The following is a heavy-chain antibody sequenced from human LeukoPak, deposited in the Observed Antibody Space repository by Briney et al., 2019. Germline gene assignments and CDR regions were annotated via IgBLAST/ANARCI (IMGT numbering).Heavy chain of an antibody. J-gene: IGHJ4*02. Sequence: VASVTVSCKSSGYTFTGYYMHWVRQAPGQGLEWMGWSNPNSGGTNYAQKFQGRVTMTRDTSINTAYMELTRLRSDDTAVYYCARASHSSSWYTHFDYWGQGTLVTVSS. V-gene: IGHV1-2*02. CDR1: GYTFTGYY. D-gene: IGHD6-13*01. CDR2: SNPNSGGT. CDR3: ARASHSSSWYTHFDY.